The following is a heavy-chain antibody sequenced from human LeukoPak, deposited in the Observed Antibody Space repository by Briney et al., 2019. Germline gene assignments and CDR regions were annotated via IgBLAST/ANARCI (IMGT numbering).Heavy chain of an antibody. D-gene: IGHD3-3*01. J-gene: IGHJ3*02. Sequence: SETLYLTCAVYGGSFSGYYWSWIRQPPGKGLEWIGEINHSGSTNYNPSLKSRVTISVDTSKNQFSLKLSSVTAADTAVYYCARFFAFTIFGVVINKDAFDIWGQGTMVTVSS. CDR3: ARFFAFTIFGVVINKDAFDI. CDR1: GGSFSGYY. CDR2: INHSGST. V-gene: IGHV4-34*01.